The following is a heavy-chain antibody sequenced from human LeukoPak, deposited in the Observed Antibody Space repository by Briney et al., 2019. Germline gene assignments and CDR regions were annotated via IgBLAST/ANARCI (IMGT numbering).Heavy chain of an antibody. Sequence: PGGSLRLSCAASGFPFSNYGMNGVRQAPGKGLEWVSFTDTSGKYIYYGDSVKGRFTISRDNAKNLLFLQMNGLRAEDTAVYYCARGRSITLLRGVAMSDGFDIWGQGAMVAVSS. D-gene: IGHD3-10*01. CDR1: GFPFSNYG. CDR3: ARGRSITLLRGVAMSDGFDI. V-gene: IGHV3-21*06. CDR2: TDTSGKYI. J-gene: IGHJ3*02.